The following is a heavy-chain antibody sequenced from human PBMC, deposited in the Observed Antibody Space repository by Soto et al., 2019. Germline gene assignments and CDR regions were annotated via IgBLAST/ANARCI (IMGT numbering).Heavy chain of an antibody. CDR2: TSYSGST. J-gene: IGHJ5*02. CDR3: ARDSGRTVTTFNWLDP. D-gene: IGHD4-17*01. CDR1: GGSISNDKYY. V-gene: IGHV4-31*03. Sequence: QVQLQESGPGLVKPSQTLSLTCTVSGGSISNDKYYWTRIRQHPGKGLEWIGYTSYSGSTFYSASLKSRVTIAVDTSKNHFSLNLSSVTAADTAMYYCARDSGRTVTTFNWLDPWGQGILVTVSS.